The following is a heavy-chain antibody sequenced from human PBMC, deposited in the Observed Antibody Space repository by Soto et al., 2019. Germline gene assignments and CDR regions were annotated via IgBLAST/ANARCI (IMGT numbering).Heavy chain of an antibody. D-gene: IGHD2-21*02. CDR3: ARAEGGGDCCDFDY. CDR1: GGSVSSGSYY. J-gene: IGHJ4*02. CDR2: IYYSGST. V-gene: IGHV4-61*01. Sequence: PSETLSLTCTVSGGSVSSGSYYWSWIRQPPGKGLEWIGYIYYSGSTNYNPSLKSRVTISVDTSKNQFSLKLSSVTAADTAVYYCARAEGGGDCCDFDYWGQGTLVTVS.